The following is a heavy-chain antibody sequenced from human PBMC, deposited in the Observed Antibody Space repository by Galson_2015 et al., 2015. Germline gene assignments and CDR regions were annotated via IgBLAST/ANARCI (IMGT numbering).Heavy chain of an antibody. D-gene: IGHD3-22*01. Sequence: QSGAEVKKPGESLRISCKASGGTFSSYTISWVRQAPGQGLEWMGRIIPILGIANYAQKFQGRVTITADKSTSTAYMELSSLRSEDTAVYYCARDSKYYYDSSGYSTLDYWGQGTLVTVSS. V-gene: IGHV1-69*04. J-gene: IGHJ4*02. CDR3: ARDSKYYYDSSGYSTLDY. CDR1: GGTFSSYT. CDR2: IIPILGIA.